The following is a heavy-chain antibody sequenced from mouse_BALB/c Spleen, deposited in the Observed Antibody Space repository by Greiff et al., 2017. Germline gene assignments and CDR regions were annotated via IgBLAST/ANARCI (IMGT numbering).Heavy chain of an antibody. CDR1: GYTFTSYY. D-gene: IGHD1-1*01. CDR3: TRDYYGIRSSIAY. Sequence: QVQLQQSGAELVKPGASVKLSCKASGYTFTSYYMYWVKQRPGQGLEWIGEINPSNGDTNFNEKFKSKATLTVDKSSSTAYMQLSSLTSEDSAVYYCTRDYYGIRSSIAYWGQGTLVTVSA. CDR2: INPSNGDT. V-gene: IGHV1S81*02. J-gene: IGHJ3*01.